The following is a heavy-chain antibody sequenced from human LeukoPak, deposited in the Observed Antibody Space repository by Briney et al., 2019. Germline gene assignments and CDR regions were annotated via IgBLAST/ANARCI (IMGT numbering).Heavy chain of an antibody. CDR2: IYTSGST. V-gene: IGHV4-4*07. CDR1: GGSISSYY. J-gene: IGHJ4*02. Sequence: PSETLSLTCTVSGGSISSYYWSWIRQPAGKGLEWIGRIYTSGSTNYNPSLKSRVTMSVDTSKNTFSLKLSSVTAADTAVYYCARDHTSPPHSSLDYWGQGTLVTVSS. D-gene: IGHD5-18*01. CDR3: ARDHTSPPHSSLDY.